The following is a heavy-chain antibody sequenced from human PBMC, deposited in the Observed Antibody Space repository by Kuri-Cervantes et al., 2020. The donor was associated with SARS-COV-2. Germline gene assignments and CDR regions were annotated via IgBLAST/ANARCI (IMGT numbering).Heavy chain of an antibody. CDR1: GFTFSSYA. CDR3: AKSDWFDP. Sequence: GESLKISCAASGFTFSSYAMHWVRQVPGKGPVWVARSKYDGGSPSYADSVRGRFTISRDNAKNMLYLQMNSLRVEDTAVYYCAKSDWFDPWGQGTLVTVSS. J-gene: IGHJ5*02. CDR2: SKYDGGSP. V-gene: IGHV3-74*01.